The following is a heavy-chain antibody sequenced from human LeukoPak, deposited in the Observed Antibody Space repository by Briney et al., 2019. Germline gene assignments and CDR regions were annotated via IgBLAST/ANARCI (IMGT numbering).Heavy chain of an antibody. CDR1: GYSFTDLS. V-gene: IGHV1-24*01. Sequence: ASVKVSFKVSGYSFTDLSLHWVRQAPGKGLEWMGGFDPEDGEPNYSQKFQGRVSITEDKSKDTGYMELRILRSEDTALYYCAKSHGDYGLLDYWGQGTLVTVSS. D-gene: IGHD4-17*01. CDR3: AKSHGDYGLLDY. CDR2: FDPEDGEP. J-gene: IGHJ4*02.